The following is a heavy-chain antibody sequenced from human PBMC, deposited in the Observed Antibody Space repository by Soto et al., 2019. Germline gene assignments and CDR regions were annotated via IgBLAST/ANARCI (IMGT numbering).Heavy chain of an antibody. CDR2: MNPNSGNT. D-gene: IGHD3-3*01. CDR3: ARAGGFSYDFWSGKQPYGMDV. Sequence: ASVKVSCKASGYTFTSYDINWVRQATGQGLEWMGWMNPNSGNTGYAQKFQGRVTMTRNTSISTAYMELSSLRSEDTAVYYCARAGGFSYDFWSGKQPYGMDVWGQGTTVTVSS. V-gene: IGHV1-8*01. J-gene: IGHJ6*02. CDR1: GYTFTSYD.